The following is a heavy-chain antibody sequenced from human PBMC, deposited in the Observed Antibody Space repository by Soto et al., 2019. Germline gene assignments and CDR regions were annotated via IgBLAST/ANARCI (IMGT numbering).Heavy chain of an antibody. CDR1: AFTFDDYA. CDR3: ARKKGYCSGGRCHHHAFDI. Sequence: EVQLVESGGGLVQPGRSLRLSCAGSAFTFDDYAMHWVRQAPGKGLEWVSGISWNSGSIGYADSVKGRFTISRDNAKNSLYLQMNSLRAEDTALYYCARKKGYCSGGRCHHHAFDIWGQGTMVTVSS. J-gene: IGHJ3*02. D-gene: IGHD2-15*01. V-gene: IGHV3-9*01. CDR2: ISWNSGSI.